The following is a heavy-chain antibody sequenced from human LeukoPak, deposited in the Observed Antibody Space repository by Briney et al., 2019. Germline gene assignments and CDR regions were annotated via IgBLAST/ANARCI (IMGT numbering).Heavy chain of an antibody. CDR3: ARHIPLYDSSGYPDY. V-gene: IGHV5-51*01. CDR1: GYSFTSYW. J-gene: IGHJ4*02. D-gene: IGHD3-22*01. CDR2: IYPGDSDT. Sequence: ASVKVSCKGSGYSFTSYWIGWVRQMPGKGLEWMGIIYPGDSDTRYSPSFQGQVTISADKSISTAYLQWSSLKASDTAMYYCARHIPLYDSSGYPDYWGQGTLVTVSS.